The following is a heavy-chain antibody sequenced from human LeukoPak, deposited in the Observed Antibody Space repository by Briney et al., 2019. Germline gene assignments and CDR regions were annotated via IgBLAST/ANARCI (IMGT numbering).Heavy chain of an antibody. Sequence: GGSLRLSCAASGFTFSSYSMNWVRQAPGKGLEWVSSISSSSSYIYYADSVKGRFTISRDNAKNSLYLQINSLRAEDTAVYYCAGGIVVVPAANNWFDPWGQGTLVTVSS. CDR1: GFTFSSYS. CDR3: AGGIVVVPAANNWFDP. J-gene: IGHJ5*02. D-gene: IGHD2-2*01. CDR2: ISSSSSYI. V-gene: IGHV3-21*01.